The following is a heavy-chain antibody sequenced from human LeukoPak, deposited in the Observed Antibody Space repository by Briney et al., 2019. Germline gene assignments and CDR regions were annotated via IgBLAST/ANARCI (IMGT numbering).Heavy chain of an antibody. J-gene: IGHJ4*02. Sequence: SETLSLTCSVSGGPISGYYWSWLRQSAGKGLEWIGRISSSGNTIFNPSFESRVTMSIDTSAILFPLNLTSMAAADTAVYYCARNRDGYNSFDYWGQGTLVTVSS. CDR1: GGPISGYY. CDR2: ISSSGNT. D-gene: IGHD5-24*01. CDR3: ARNRDGYNSFDY. V-gene: IGHV4-4*07.